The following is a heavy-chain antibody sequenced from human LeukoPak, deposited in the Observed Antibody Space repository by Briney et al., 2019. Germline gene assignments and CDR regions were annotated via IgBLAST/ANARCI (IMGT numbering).Heavy chain of an antibody. CDR3: ARGGESGYYSPYYFDY. CDR1: GFTFSSYS. J-gene: IGHJ4*02. D-gene: IGHD3-3*01. V-gene: IGHV3-21*01. CDR2: ISSSSSYI. Sequence: GGSLRLSCAASGFTFSSYSMNWVRQAPGKGLEWVSSISSSSSYIYYADSVKGRFTISRDNAKNSLYLQMNSLRAEDTAVYYCARGGESGYYSPYYFDYWGQGTLVTVSS.